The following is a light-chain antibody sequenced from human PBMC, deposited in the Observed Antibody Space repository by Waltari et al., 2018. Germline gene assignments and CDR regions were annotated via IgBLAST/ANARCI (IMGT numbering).Light chain of an antibody. CDR1: HSISSW. V-gene: IGKV1-5*03. CDR3: QQYNSYPPT. CDR2: KAS. Sequence: DIQMTQSPSTLSASVGDSVTITCRASHSISSWLAWYQQKPGKAPKLLIYKASSLESGVPSRFSGSGAGTEFTLTISSLQPDDFATYYCQQYNSYPPTFGGGTKVEIK. J-gene: IGKJ4*01.